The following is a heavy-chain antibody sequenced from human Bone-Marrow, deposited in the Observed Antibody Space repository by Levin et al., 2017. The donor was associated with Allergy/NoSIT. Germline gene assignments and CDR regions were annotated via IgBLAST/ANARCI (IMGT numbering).Heavy chain of an antibody. CDR1: GYTFTNYD. CDR3: ASRTTVPGLF. J-gene: IGHJ4*02. Sequence: PKASVKVSCRASGYTFTNYDINWVRQAPGQGFEWMGWMNPKSGDTGYTEKFKGRVTMTRDTSITTAYMEMTNLRSDDTAVYYCASRTTVPGLFWGQGTLVSVSS. V-gene: IGHV1-8*01. CDR2: MNPKSGDT. D-gene: IGHD6-19*01.